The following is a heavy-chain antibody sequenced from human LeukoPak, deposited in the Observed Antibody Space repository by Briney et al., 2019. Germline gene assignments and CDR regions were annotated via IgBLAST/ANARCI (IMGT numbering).Heavy chain of an antibody. CDR2: IYYSGST. Sequence: SETLSLTCTVSGGSISSYYWSWIRQPPGKGLERIGYIYYSGSTNYKPSLKSRVTISVDTSKNQFSLKLSSVTAADTAVYYCARLGIAAAGTSQYFDYWGQGTLVTVSS. J-gene: IGHJ4*02. D-gene: IGHD6-13*01. CDR1: GGSISSYY. CDR3: ARLGIAAAGTSQYFDY. V-gene: IGHV4-59*08.